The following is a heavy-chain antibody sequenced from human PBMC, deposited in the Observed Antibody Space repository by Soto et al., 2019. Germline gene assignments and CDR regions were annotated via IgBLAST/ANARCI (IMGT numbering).Heavy chain of an antibody. CDR3: AKNYFSDS. Sequence: EVQLLESGGGLVQPGESLRLSCAASGFTFSSYAMSWARQAPGKGLVWVSSIGVRSDAYYADSVQGRITITRYNSRNTLYLQMNSLRAEDTALYYCAKNYFSDSGGQGTLVTVSS. CDR1: GFTFSSYA. V-gene: IGHV3-23*01. J-gene: IGHJ4*02. CDR2: IGVRSDA.